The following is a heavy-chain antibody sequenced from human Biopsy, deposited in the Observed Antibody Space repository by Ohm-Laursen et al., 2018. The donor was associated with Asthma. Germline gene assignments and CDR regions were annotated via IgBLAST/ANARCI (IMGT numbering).Heavy chain of an antibody. J-gene: IGHJ4*01. CDR2: IYWDDDK. CDR1: GFSLTQSGVG. V-gene: IGHV2-5*02. CDR3: AHAVSSRYDY. D-gene: IGHD6-6*01. Sequence: PTQTLTLTFSFSGFSLTQSGVGVGWIRQAPGKALEWLAVIYWDDDKRYSPSLRGRLTITTDTSKRQVPLALTNVDPVDTATYFCAHAVSSRYDYWGQGTRVSVSS.